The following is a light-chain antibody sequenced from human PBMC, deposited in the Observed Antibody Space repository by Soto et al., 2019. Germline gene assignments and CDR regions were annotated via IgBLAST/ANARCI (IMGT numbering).Light chain of an antibody. CDR3: CTFAGSYTSV. Sequence: QSALTQPRSVSGSPGQSVTISCTGTSSDVGRYDYVSWYQQHLGKAPKLIIYDVSERPSGVPDRFSGSKFGNTASQTISGLQAEEAADYSCCTFAGSYTSVFGTGTKVTVL. CDR1: SSDVGRYDY. CDR2: DVS. V-gene: IGLV2-11*01. J-gene: IGLJ1*01.